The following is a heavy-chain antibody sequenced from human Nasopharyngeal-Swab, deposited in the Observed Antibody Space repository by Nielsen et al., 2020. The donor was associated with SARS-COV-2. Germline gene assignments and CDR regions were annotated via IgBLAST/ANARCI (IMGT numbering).Heavy chain of an antibody. J-gene: IGHJ4*02. Sequence: GESLKISCTASGFTFGDYAMSWFRQAPGKGPEWVGFIRNKAYGGTTEYAASVKGRFTISRDDSKSIAYLQMNSLKTEDTAVYYCTRGAIEYDYVWGSYRYAFDYWGQGTLVTVSS. D-gene: IGHD3-16*02. CDR3: TRGAIEYDYVWGSYRYAFDY. CDR2: IRNKAYGGTT. V-gene: IGHV3-49*03. CDR1: GFTFGDYA.